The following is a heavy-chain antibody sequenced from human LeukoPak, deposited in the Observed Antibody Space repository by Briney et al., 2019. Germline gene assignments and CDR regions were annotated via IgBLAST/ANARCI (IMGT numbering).Heavy chain of an antibody. CDR1: GGSISSGSYY. J-gene: IGHJ4*02. V-gene: IGHV4-61*02. Sequence: SETLSLTCTVSGGSISSGSYYWIWIRQPAGKGLEWIGRIYTSGSTSYNSTLKSRVTISVDTSKNQFSLNLSSVTAADTAVYYCARDRSGSGCDYWGQGTLVTVSS. CDR2: IYTSGST. D-gene: IGHD6-19*01. CDR3: ARDRSGSGCDY.